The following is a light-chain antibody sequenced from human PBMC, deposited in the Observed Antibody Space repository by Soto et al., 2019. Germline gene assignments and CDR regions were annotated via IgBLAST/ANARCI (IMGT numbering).Light chain of an antibody. CDR3: SSYTSSSTVV. V-gene: IGLV2-14*01. Sequence: QSALTQPASVSGSPGQSITISCPGTSSDVGGYNYVSWYQQHPGKAPKLMIYDLSNRPSGVSNRFSGSKSGNTASMTISGLQAEDEADYYCSSYTSSSTVVFGGGPKLTVL. CDR2: DLS. J-gene: IGLJ2*01. CDR1: SSDVGGYNY.